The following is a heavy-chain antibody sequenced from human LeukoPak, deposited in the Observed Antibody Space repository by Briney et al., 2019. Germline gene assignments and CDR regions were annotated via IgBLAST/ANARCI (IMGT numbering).Heavy chain of an antibody. CDR3: ARQKCTSASCLTKNAFDI. CDR1: GSISGYY. D-gene: IGHD2-2*01. Sequence: SETLSLTCTVSGSISGYYWSWIRQPPGKGLEWIGYIYTSGSTNYNPSLESRVTILVDTSKNQFSLDLSSVTAADTAVYYCARQKCTSASCLTKNAFDIWGQGTMVTVSS. J-gene: IGHJ3*02. CDR2: IYTSGST. V-gene: IGHV4-4*09.